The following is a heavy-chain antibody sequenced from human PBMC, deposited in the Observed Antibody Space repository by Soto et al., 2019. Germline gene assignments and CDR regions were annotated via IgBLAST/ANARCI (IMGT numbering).Heavy chain of an antibody. CDR3: ARDSSGWYGNSLKIYGMDV. D-gene: IGHD6-19*01. J-gene: IGHJ6*02. V-gene: IGHV3-66*01. CDR1: GFTVSSNY. CDR2: IYSGGST. Sequence: EVQLVESGGGLVQPGGSLRLSCAASGFTVSSNYMSWVRQAPGKGLEWVSVIYSGGSTYYADSVKGRFTISRDNSKHTLYLQMNSMRAEETAVYYCARDSSGWYGNSLKIYGMDVWGQGPTVTVSS.